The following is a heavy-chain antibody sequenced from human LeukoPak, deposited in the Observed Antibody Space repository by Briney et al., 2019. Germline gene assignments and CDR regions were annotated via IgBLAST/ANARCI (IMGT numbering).Heavy chain of an antibody. D-gene: IGHD6-13*01. CDR1: GFTFSSYA. J-gene: IGHJ3*02. Sequence: GGSLRLSCAASGFTFSSYAMSWVRQPPGKGLNWVSSISGSGGDTFYADSVKGRFTISRDNSKNTLYLQMNSLRAEDTAVYYCARDWPSEWQHLPDYDAVDIWGQGTMVTVSS. V-gene: IGHV3-23*01. CDR3: ARDWPSEWQHLPDYDAVDI. CDR2: ISGSGGDT.